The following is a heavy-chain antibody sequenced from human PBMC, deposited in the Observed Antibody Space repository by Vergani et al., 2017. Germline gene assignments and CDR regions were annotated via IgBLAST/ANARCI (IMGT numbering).Heavy chain of an antibody. CDR3: ARCIAAAGTFYGMDV. J-gene: IGHJ6*02. CDR2: IIPIFGTA. D-gene: IGHD6-13*01. Sequence: QVQLVQSGAEVKKPGASVKVSCKASGYTFTGYYMHWVRQAPGQGLEWMGGIIPIFGTANYAQKFQGRVTITADESTSTAYMELSSLRSEDTAVYYCARCIAAAGTFYGMDVWGQGP. CDR1: GYTFTGYY. V-gene: IGHV1-69*01.